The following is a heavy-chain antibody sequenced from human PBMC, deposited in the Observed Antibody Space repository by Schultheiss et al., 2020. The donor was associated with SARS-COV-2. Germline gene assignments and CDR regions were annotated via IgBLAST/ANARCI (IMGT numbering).Heavy chain of an antibody. CDR2: IYYSGTT. V-gene: IGHV4-31*11. J-gene: IGHJ4*02. Sequence: SQTLSLTCAVSGDSISSGGSYWTWIRQHPGKGLEWIGYIYYSGTTYYNPSLKSRVTISVDTSNNQFSLKLTSVTAADTALYYCARARPGYYYFDYWGQGTLVTVSS. CDR1: GDSISSGGSY. CDR3: ARARPGYYYFDY. D-gene: IGHD5-18*01.